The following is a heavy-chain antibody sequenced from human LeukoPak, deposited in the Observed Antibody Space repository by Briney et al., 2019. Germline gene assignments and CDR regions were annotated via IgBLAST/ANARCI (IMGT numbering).Heavy chain of an antibody. CDR2: ISWNSGSI. J-gene: IGHJ4*02. CDR1: GFTFDDYA. CDR3: AKDMGYCSSTSCYVFDY. D-gene: IGHD2-2*01. V-gene: IGHV3-9*01. Sequence: PGRSLRLSCAASGFTFDDYAMHWVRQAPGKGLEWVSGISWNSGSIGYADSVKGRFTISRDNAKNSLYLQMNSLRAEDTALYYCAKDMGYCSSTSCYVFDYWGQGTLVTVPS.